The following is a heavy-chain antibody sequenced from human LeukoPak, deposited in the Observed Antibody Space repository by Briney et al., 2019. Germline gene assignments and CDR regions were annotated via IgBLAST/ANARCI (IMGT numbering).Heavy chain of an antibody. J-gene: IGHJ4*02. CDR3: ARGRYTMVRGVIRSGLPSYFDY. CDR2: INHSGST. D-gene: IGHD3-10*01. Sequence: PSETLSLTCAVYGGSFSGYYWSWIRQPPGKGLEWIGEINHSGSTNYNPSLKSRVTISADTSKNQFSLKLSSVTAADTAVYYCARGRYTMVRGVIRSGLPSYFDYWGQGTLVTVSS. CDR1: GGSFSGYY. V-gene: IGHV4-34*01.